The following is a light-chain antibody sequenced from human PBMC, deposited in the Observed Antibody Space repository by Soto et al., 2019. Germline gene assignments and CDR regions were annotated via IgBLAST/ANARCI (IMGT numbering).Light chain of an antibody. CDR1: SSDVGGYNY. J-gene: IGLJ1*01. Sequence: QSVLTQPASVSGSPGQSITISCSGTSSDVGGYNYVSWYQQHPGKAPKLMIYGVSNRPSGVSDRFSGAKSGNAASLTISGLQSDDEADYYCSSYTSSTPHVFVPGTKVPVL. CDR2: GVS. CDR3: SSYTSSTPHV. V-gene: IGLV2-14*01.